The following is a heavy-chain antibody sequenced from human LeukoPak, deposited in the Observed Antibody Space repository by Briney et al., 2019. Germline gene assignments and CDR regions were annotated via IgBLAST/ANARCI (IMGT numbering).Heavy chain of an antibody. D-gene: IGHD6-19*01. Sequence: PSETLSLTCTVSGGSISSSSYYWGWIRQPPGEGLEWIGSIYYSGSTYYNPSLKSRVTISVDTSKNQFSLKLSSVTAADTAVYYCAREHIAVAEQGYYFDYWGQGSLVTVSS. V-gene: IGHV4-39*07. CDR3: AREHIAVAEQGYYFDY. CDR1: GGSISSSSYY. CDR2: IYYSGST. J-gene: IGHJ4*02.